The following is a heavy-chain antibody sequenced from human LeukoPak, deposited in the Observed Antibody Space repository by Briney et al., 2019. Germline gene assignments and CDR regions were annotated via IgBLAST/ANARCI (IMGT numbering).Heavy chain of an antibody. CDR3: LRDAQRPRLTPDY. Sequence: ASVKVSCKASGYTFNTYGISWVRQAPGQGLEWMGWISTYNGDTSYVQNLQGRVTMTTDTSTSTAYMELMSLRSDDTAVYYCLRDAQRPRLTPDYWGQGTLITVSS. J-gene: IGHJ4*02. CDR1: GYTFNTYG. CDR2: ISTYNGDT. D-gene: IGHD6-25*01. V-gene: IGHV1-18*01.